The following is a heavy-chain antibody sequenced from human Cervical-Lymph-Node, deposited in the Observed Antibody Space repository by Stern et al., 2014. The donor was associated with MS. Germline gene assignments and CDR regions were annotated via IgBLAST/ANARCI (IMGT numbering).Heavy chain of an antibody. CDR2: SCSDGGT. CDR1: GFPFSSYA. V-gene: IGHV3-23*04. D-gene: IGHD1-1*01. Sequence: EDQLVDSGGGLVQPGGSLRRSCAASGFPFSSYAMTWVRQAPGKELEWVSGSCSDGGTHYAESVKVRFTVSRDNSQNMLYLQMDSLRADDTSVYYCGKDLHYWTADSWGQGTLVTVSS. CDR3: GKDLHYWTADS. J-gene: IGHJ4*02.